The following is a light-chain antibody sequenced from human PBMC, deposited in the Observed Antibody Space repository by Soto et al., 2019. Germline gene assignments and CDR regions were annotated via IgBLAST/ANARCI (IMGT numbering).Light chain of an antibody. Sequence: IGLSQSACTLSLSPGERATLSCRASQSVSNNYLAWYQQKPGQAPRLLIYDASNRATGIPARFSGSGSGTDFTLTISSLEPEDFAVYYCQQRSNWLWTFGQGTKVDI. CDR3: QQRSNWLWT. J-gene: IGKJ1*01. V-gene: IGKV3-11*01. CDR2: DAS. CDR1: QSVSNNY.